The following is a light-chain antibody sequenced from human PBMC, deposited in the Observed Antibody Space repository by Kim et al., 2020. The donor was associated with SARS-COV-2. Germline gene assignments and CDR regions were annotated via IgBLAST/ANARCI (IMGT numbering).Light chain of an antibody. CDR2: EVN. CDR3: SSYGGNNNLL. V-gene: IGLV2-8*01. Sequence: QSALTQPPSASGSPGQSVTISCTGTSDDIGGFNYVSWYQQHPGKAPKLIIFEVNKRPSGVPDRFSGSKSGNTASLTVSGLQAEDEADYYCSSYGGNNNLLFGGGTQLTVL. CDR1: SDDIGGFNY. J-gene: IGLJ2*01.